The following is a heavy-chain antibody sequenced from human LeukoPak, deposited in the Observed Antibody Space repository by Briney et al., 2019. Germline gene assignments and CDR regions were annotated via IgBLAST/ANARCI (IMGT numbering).Heavy chain of an antibody. J-gene: IGHJ6*02. D-gene: IGHD3-3*01. CDR3: ARGGRVVIFGVVIISDYYGMDV. CDR2: INPNSGGT. V-gene: IGHV1-2*04. CDR1: GYTFTGYY. Sequence: GASVKVSCKASGYTFTGYYMHWVRQAPGQGLEWMGWINPNSGGTNYAQKFQGWVTMTRDTSISTAYMELSRLRSDDAAVYYCARGGRVVIFGVVIISDYYGMDVWGQGTTVTVSS.